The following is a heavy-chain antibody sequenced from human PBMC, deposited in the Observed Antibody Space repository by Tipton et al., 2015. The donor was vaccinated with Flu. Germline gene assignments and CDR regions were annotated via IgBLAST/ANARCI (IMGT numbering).Heavy chain of an antibody. V-gene: IGHV4-59*01. CDR1: GGSISSYY. CDR3: AEGYCSGGSCYLSH. D-gene: IGHD2-15*01. J-gene: IGHJ4*02. Sequence: TLSLTCTVSGGSISSYYWSWIRQPPGKGLEWIGYIYYSGSTNYNPSLKSRVTISVDTSKNQFSLKLSSVTAADTAVYYCAEGYCSGGSCYLSHWGQGTLVTVSS. CDR2: IYYSGST.